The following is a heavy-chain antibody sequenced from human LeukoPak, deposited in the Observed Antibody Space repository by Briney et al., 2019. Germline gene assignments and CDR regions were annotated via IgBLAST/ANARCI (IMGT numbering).Heavy chain of an antibody. D-gene: IGHD5-18*01. Sequence: ASVKVSCKASGYTFTSYGISWVRQAPGQGLEWMGWISAYNGNTNYAQKLQGRVTMTTDTSTSTAYMELRSLRSDDTAVYYCARDNVGYSYGPHDAFDIWGQGTMVTVSS. CDR1: GYTFTSYG. CDR3: ARDNVGYSYGPHDAFDI. V-gene: IGHV1-18*01. CDR2: ISAYNGNT. J-gene: IGHJ3*02.